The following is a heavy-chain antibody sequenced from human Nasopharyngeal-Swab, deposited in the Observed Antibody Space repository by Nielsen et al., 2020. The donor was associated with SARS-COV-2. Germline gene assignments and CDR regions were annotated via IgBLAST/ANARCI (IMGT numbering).Heavy chain of an antibody. Sequence: GESLKISCAASGFTFSDFGMHWVRQAPGKGLEWVGVIWPDGSEKYYAGSVKGRFTISRDNSRDTLYLQMNSLRAEDTALYYCARDRGGGSYFDFDYWGQGILVTVSS. CDR1: GFTFSDFG. CDR3: ARDRGGGSYFDFDY. J-gene: IGHJ4*02. CDR2: IWPDGSEK. D-gene: IGHD1-26*01. V-gene: IGHV3-33*01.